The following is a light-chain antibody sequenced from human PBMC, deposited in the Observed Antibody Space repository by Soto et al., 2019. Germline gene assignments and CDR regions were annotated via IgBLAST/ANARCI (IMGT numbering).Light chain of an antibody. CDR1: QSLSSGY. V-gene: IGKV3-20*01. CDR3: QQYGVSPWT. CDR2: GAS. J-gene: IGKJ1*01. Sequence: IVLTQSPGTLYLSPGERATLSCRASQSLSSGYLGWYQQKPGQAPRLLIYGASSRATGIPDRFSGSASGTDFTLTISRLEPEDFAMYYCQQYGVSPWTFGQGTKVEIK.